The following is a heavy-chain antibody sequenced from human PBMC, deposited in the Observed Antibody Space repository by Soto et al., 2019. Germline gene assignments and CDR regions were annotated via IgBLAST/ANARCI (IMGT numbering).Heavy chain of an antibody. CDR3: ARGLVIRPYYYHGMDV. CDR1: GGSISSGDYF. D-gene: IGHD3-9*01. V-gene: IGHV4-30-4*01. J-gene: IGHJ6*02. Sequence: QVQLQESGPGLVKPSQTLSLTCTVSGGSISSGDYFWGWIRQSPGTGLEWIGYISSIGSTYYNPSLKRRVSVSRDTSKNQFSLKLSSVTTTDTAVYYCARGLVIRPYYYHGMDVWGQGTTVTVSS. CDR2: ISSIGST.